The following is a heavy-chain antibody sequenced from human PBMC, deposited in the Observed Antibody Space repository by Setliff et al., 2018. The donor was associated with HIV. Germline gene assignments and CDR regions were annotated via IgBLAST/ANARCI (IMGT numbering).Heavy chain of an antibody. CDR3: ARHWRYCSGGSCSDAFDI. CDR2: IYHSGST. J-gene: IGHJ3*02. Sequence: LSLTCAVSGYSISSGYYWGWIRQPPGKGLEWIGSIYHSGSTYYNPSLKSRVTISVDTSKNQFSLMLSSVTAADTAVYYCARHWRYCSGGSCSDAFDIWGQGTMVTVSS. V-gene: IGHV4-38-2*01. D-gene: IGHD2-15*01. CDR1: GYSISSGYY.